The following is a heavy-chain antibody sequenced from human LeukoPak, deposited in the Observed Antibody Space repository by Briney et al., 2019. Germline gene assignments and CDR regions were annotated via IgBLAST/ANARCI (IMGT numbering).Heavy chain of an antibody. CDR1: GDSISSFY. Sequence: SETLSLTCTVSGDSISSFYWRWVRQPPGKGLEWIANMYDSGSTNYNPSLKSRVTISLDMSKNQFSLKLNSVTAADSAVYYCAGTANWLSFEYWGQGTLVTASS. CDR3: AGTANWLSFEY. J-gene: IGHJ4*02. CDR2: MYDSGST. D-gene: IGHD2-21*02. V-gene: IGHV4-59*01.